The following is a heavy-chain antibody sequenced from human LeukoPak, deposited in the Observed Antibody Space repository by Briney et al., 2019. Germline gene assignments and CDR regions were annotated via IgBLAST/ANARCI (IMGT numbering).Heavy chain of an antibody. J-gene: IGHJ3*01. CDR3: ASAAGAFDF. D-gene: IGHD6-13*01. Sequence: PGGSLRLSCEASGITFSSYGIHWVRQAPGKGLEWVAVIWPDGSNKYYADSVKGRFAISRDNSKNTLWLQMNSPRAEDTAVYYCASAAGAFDFWGQGTMVTVSS. V-gene: IGHV3-33*01. CDR1: GITFSSYG. CDR2: IWPDGSNK.